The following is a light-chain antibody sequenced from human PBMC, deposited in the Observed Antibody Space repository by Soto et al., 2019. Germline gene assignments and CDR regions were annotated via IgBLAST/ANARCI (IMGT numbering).Light chain of an antibody. CDR1: QTISSW. CDR2: KAS. Sequence: DIQMTQSPSTLSGSVGDRVTITCRASQTISSWLAWYQQKPGKAPRLLIYKASTLKSGVPSRFGGSGSGTEFTLTISSLQPDDFATYYCQQYNSYSWTFGQGTKVDIK. CDR3: QQYNSYSWT. J-gene: IGKJ1*01. V-gene: IGKV1-5*03.